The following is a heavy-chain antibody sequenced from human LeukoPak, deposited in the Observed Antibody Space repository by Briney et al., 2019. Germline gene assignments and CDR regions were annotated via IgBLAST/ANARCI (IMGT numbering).Heavy chain of an antibody. Sequence: GGSLGLSCAASGFTFSSYAMSWVRQAPGKGLEWVSAISGSGGSTYYADSVKGRFTISRDNSKNTLYLQMNSLRAEDTAVYYCAKPPHPLGYCSSTSCYTRDYWGQGTLVTVSS. CDR3: AKPPHPLGYCSSTSCYTRDY. V-gene: IGHV3-23*01. J-gene: IGHJ4*02. D-gene: IGHD2-2*02. CDR1: GFTFSSYA. CDR2: ISGSGGST.